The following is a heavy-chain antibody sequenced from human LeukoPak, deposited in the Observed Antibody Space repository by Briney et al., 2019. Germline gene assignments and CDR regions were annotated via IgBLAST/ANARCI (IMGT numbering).Heavy chain of an antibody. CDR2: SDPEDGET. D-gene: IGHD4/OR15-4a*01. CDR3: VTDRARLFWYFDL. CDR1: GSTLSDLS. Sequence: GASVKVSCKVSGSTLSDLSIHWVRQAPGKGLEYVGGSDPEDGETFHAQNFQGRLTMTGDTSIDTAYMELTRLRSEDTAVYYCVTDRARLFWYFDLWGRGTLVTVSS. J-gene: IGHJ2*01. V-gene: IGHV1-24*01.